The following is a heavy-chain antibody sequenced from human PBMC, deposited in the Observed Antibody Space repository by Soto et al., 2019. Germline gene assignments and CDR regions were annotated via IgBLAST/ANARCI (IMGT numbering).Heavy chain of an antibody. CDR1: GGSISSYY. CDR2: IYYSGST. V-gene: IGHV4-59*01. D-gene: IGHD3-10*01. CDR3: ARDGGRGGYDY. J-gene: IGHJ4*02. Sequence: SETLSLTCTVSGGSISSYYWSWIRQPPGKGLEWIGYIYYSGSTNYNPSLKSRVTISVDTSKNQFSLKLSSVTAADTAVYYCARDGGRGGYDYWGQGTLVTVSS.